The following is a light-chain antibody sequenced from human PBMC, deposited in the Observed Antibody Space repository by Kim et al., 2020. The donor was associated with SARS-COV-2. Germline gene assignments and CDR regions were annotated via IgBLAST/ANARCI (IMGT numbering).Light chain of an antibody. CDR3: SSYSSSDIVL. CDR1: SSGVGGYNY. V-gene: IGLV2-14*04. J-gene: IGLJ2*01. CDR2: DVT. Sequence: GQSISISCTGTSSGVGGYNYVSWFQQHPGKAPKVIIYDVTTRPSGGSNRFSGSKSGNTASLTISGLQTDDEADYYCSSYSSSDIVLFGGGTQLTVL.